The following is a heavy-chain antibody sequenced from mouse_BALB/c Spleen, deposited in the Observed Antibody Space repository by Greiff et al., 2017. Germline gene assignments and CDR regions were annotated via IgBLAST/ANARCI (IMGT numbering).Heavy chain of an antibody. V-gene: IGHV14-1*02. D-gene: IGHD2-4*01. CDR3: ATYDYDGYFDY. CDR1: GFNIKDYY. CDR2: IDPENGNT. Sequence: DVKLQESGAELVRPGALVKLSCKASGFNIKDYYMHWVKQRPEQGLEWIGWIDPENGNTIYDPKFQGKASITADTSSNTAYLQLSSLTSEDTAVYYCATYDYDGYFDYWGQGTTLTVSS. J-gene: IGHJ2*01.